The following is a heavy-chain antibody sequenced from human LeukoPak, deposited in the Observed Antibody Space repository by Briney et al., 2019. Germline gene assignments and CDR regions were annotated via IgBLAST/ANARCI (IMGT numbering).Heavy chain of an antibody. V-gene: IGHV1-8*01. CDR2: MNPNSGGT. J-gene: IGHJ4*02. CDR3: ARAGHYDFWSGYYCDY. D-gene: IGHD3-3*01. CDR1: GYTFTNYD. Sequence: ASVKVSCKASGYTFTNYDINWVRQATGQGLEWMGWMNPNSGGTGYAEKFQGRVTMTRDTSISTAYMELSRLRSDDTAVYYCARAGHYDFWSGYYCDYWGQGTLVTVSS.